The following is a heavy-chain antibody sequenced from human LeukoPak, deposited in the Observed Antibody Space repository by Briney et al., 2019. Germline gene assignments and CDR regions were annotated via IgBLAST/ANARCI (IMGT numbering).Heavy chain of an antibody. Sequence: GGSLRLSCAASGFTFTNAWMSWVRQAPGKGLEWVGRIKSKTDGGTTDYAAPVKGRFTISRDDSKNTLYLHMSSLKTEDTAVYYCTALWGFAFDIWGQGTLVTVFS. D-gene: IGHD7-27*01. CDR2: IKSKTDGGTT. CDR3: TALWGFAFDI. CDR1: GFTFTNAW. V-gene: IGHV3-15*01. J-gene: IGHJ3*02.